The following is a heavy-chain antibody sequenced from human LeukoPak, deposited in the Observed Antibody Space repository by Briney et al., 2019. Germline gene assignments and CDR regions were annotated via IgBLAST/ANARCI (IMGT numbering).Heavy chain of an antibody. J-gene: IGHJ6*03. CDR3: ARDPSRGYNYYSYMDV. CDR1: GFSFSNYA. D-gene: IGHD6-13*01. Sequence: GGSLRLSCAASGFSFSNYAMIWVRQAPGKGLEWVSYISGSSAAIYYADSVEGRFTISRDKAKNSLYLQMNSLRAEDTAVYYCARDPSRGYNYYSYMDVWGKGTTVTVSS. CDR2: ISGSSAAI. V-gene: IGHV3-48*01.